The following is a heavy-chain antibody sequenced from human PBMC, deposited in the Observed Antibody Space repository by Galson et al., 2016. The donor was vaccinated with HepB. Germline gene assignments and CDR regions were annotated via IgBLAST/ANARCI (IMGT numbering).Heavy chain of an antibody. CDR3: ARGYGWT. CDR2: IFHTGRT. V-gene: IGHV4-4*02. J-gene: IGHJ5*02. Sequence: SETLSLTCAVSGDSITRSTWWNWVRQPPGKGLEWIGDIFHTGRTRYKSSLESRVTISLDTSTNQLFLNLTSVTAADTAVYYCARGYGWTWGQGILVTVSS. D-gene: IGHD3-10*01. CDR1: GDSITRSTW.